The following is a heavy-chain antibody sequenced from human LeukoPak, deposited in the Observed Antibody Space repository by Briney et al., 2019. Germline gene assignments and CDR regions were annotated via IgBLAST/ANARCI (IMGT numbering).Heavy chain of an antibody. D-gene: IGHD1-1*01. CDR2: ISGSGGST. CDR1: GFTFSSYA. J-gene: IGHJ4*02. Sequence: GGSLRLSCAASGFTFSSYAMSWVRQAPGKGLEWVSAISGSGGSTYYADSVKGRFTISRDNSKNTLYLQMNSLRAEDTAVYYCAKDWNLRSKNGYYFEYWGQGTLVTVSS. CDR3: AKDWNLRSKNGYYFEY. V-gene: IGHV3-23*01.